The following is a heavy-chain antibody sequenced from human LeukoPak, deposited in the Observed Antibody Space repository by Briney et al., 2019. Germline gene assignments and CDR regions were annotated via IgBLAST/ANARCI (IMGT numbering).Heavy chain of an antibody. CDR3: ATQWELSTKLTDY. J-gene: IGHJ4*02. V-gene: IGHV3-53*01. Sequence: GGSLRLSCAASGFTVSSNYMSWVRQAPGKGLEWVSVIYSGGSTYYADSVKGRFTISRDNSKNTLYLQMNSLRAEDTAVYYCATQWELSTKLTDYWGQGTLVTVSS. CDR1: GFTVSSNY. D-gene: IGHD1-26*01. CDR2: IYSGGST.